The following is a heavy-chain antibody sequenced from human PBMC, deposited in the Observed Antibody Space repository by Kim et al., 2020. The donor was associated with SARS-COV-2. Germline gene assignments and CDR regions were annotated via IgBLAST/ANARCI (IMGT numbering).Heavy chain of an antibody. CDR1: GFTFTTSV. J-gene: IGHJ4*01. V-gene: IGHV3-23*01. D-gene: IGHD1-1*01. Sequence: GGSLRLSCVASGFTFTTSVMTWVRQAPGKGLEWVATIGGGGTTFYADSVKGRFTVSRDNSKNTLFLQLNSLTAEDTAVYYCAKVESTTGRKYFDYWGQGTLVTVSS. CDR2: IGGGGTT. CDR3: AKVESTTGRKYFDY.